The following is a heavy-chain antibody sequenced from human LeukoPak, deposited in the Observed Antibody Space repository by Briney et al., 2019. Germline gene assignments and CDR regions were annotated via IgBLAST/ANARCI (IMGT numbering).Heavy chain of an antibody. J-gene: IGHJ4*02. Sequence: PGGSLRLSCAASGFTFSSYSMNWVRQAPGKGLEWVSSISSSSSYIYYADSVKGRFTISRDNAKNSLYLQMNSLRAEDTAVYYCATSNHSSGWYNLRDWGQGTLVTVSS. CDR1: GFTFSSYS. CDR2: ISSSSSYI. V-gene: IGHV3-21*01. CDR3: ATSNHSSGWYNLRD. D-gene: IGHD6-19*01.